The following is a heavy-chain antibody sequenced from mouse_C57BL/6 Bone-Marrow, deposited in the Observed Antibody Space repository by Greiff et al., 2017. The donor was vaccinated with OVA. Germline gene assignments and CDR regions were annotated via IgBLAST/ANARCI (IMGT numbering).Heavy chain of an antibody. V-gene: IGHV5-4*01. CDR1: GFTFSSYA. D-gene: IGHD4-1*01. CDR3: ARDPPLGPPYYFDY. Sequence: EVQVVESGGGLVKPGGSLKLSCAASGFTFSSYAMSWVRQTPEKRLEWVATISDGGSYTYYPDNVKGRFTISRDNAKNNLYLQMSHLKSEDTAMYYCARDPPLGPPYYFDYWGQGTTLTVSS. CDR2: ISDGGSYT. J-gene: IGHJ2*01.